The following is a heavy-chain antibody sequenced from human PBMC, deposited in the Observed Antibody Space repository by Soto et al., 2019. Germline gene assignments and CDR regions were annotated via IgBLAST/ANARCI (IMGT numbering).Heavy chain of an antibody. J-gene: IGHJ4*02. CDR2: IYYSGST. D-gene: IGHD4-17*01. Sequence: SETLSLTCTVSGGSISSYYWSWIRQPPGKGLEWIGYIYYSGSTNYNPSLKSRVTISVDTSKNQFSLKLSSVTAADTAVYYCARGRGFYGDFDYWGQGTLVTVSS. V-gene: IGHV4-59*01. CDR3: ARGRGFYGDFDY. CDR1: GGSISSYY.